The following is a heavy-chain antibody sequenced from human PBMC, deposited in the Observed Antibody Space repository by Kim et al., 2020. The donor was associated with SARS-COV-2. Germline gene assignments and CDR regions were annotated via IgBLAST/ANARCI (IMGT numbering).Heavy chain of an antibody. CDR1: GFTVSSNY. V-gene: IGHV3-66*01. D-gene: IGHD3-9*01. Sequence: GGSLRLSCAASGFTVSSNYMSWVRQAPGKGLEWVSVIYSGGSTYYADSVKGRFTISRDNSKNTLYLQMNSLRAEDTAVYYCARDSRYFDILTPSTWFDPWGQGNLVTLSS. CDR3: ARDSRYFDILTPSTWFDP. J-gene: IGHJ5*02. CDR2: IYSGGST.